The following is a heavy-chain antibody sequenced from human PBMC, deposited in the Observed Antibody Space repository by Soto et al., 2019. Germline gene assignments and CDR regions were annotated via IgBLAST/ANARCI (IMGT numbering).Heavy chain of an antibody. CDR2: IYYSGST. D-gene: IGHD3-10*02. V-gene: IGHV4-59*01. CDR3: ARDGIVRGVPHWFDP. CDR1: GGSISSYY. Sequence: SETLSLTCTVSGGSISSYYWSWIRQPPGKGLEWIGYIYYSGSTNYNPSLKSRVTISVDTSKNQFSLKLSSVTAADTAVYYCARDGIVRGVPHWFDPWGQGTLVTVSS. J-gene: IGHJ5*02.